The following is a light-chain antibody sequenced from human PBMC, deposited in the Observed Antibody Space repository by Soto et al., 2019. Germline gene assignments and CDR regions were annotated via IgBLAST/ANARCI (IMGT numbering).Light chain of an antibody. J-gene: IGLJ3*02. V-gene: IGLV8-61*01. Sequence: QTVVTQEPSFSMSPGGTVTITCGLSSGSVSTSYYPSWYQQTPGQAPRTLIYNTNTRSSGVPDRFSGSIVGNKAALTITGAQADDESDYYCVLYMGSDIWVFGGGTKLTVL. CDR1: SGSVSTSYY. CDR3: VLYMGSDIWV. CDR2: NTN.